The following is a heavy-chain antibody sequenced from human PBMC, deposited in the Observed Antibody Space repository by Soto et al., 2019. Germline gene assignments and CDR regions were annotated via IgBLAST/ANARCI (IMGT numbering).Heavy chain of an antibody. J-gene: IGHJ5*02. CDR2: TYYRSKWYN. D-gene: IGHD2-15*01. Sequence: SQTLSLTCAISGDSVSSNSAAWNWIRQSPSRGLEWLGRTYYRSKWYNDYAVSVKSRITINPDTSKNQFSLQLNSVTPEDTAVYYCARMVAATTSWTPPTRFDAWGQGSLVTVSS. CDR3: ARMVAATTSWTPPTRFDA. V-gene: IGHV6-1*01. CDR1: GDSVSSNSAA.